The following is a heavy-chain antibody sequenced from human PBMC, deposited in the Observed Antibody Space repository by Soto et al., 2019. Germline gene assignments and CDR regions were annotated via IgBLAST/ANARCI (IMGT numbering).Heavy chain of an antibody. V-gene: IGHV3-23*01. D-gene: IGHD3-16*01. Sequence: EVQLLESGGGLVQPGGSLRLSCAASGFTFNNFAMFWVRQAPGKGLEWVSSISRTGGAAHYADSVNGRFTISRDKSKNTLFLQFDSLRAEDTAVYYCAKAYDYIWGSYTRELDHWGQGTLVTVSS. CDR1: GFTFNNFA. CDR3: AKAYDYIWGSYTRELDH. CDR2: ISRTGGAA. J-gene: IGHJ4*02.